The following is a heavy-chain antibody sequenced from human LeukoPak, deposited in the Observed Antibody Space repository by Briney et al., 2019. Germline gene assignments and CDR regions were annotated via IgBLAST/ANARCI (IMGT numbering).Heavy chain of an antibody. CDR2: INPSGGST. CDR3: ARGAAPYWGCDCYSSEPYYFDY. V-gene: IGHV1-46*01. Sequence: ASVKVSCKASGYTFTSYYVHWVRQAPGQGLEWMGIINPSGGSTSYAQKFQGRVTMTRDTSTSTVYMELSSLRSEDTAVYYCARGAAPYWGCDCYSSEPYYFDYWGQGTLVTVSS. CDR1: GYTFTSYY. D-gene: IGHD2-21*02. J-gene: IGHJ4*02.